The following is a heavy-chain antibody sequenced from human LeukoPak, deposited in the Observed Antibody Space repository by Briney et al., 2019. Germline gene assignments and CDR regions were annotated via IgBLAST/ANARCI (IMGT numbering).Heavy chain of an antibody. CDR2: IYYSGST. Sequence: PSETLSLTCTVSGGSISSSSYYWGWIRQPPGKGLEWIGSIYYSGSTYYNPSLKSRVTISVDTSKNQFSLKLSSVTAADTAVYYCARALGVSYYYGNAFDIWGQGTMVTVSS. V-gene: IGHV4-39*07. CDR1: GGSISSSSYY. CDR3: ARALGVSYYYGNAFDI. D-gene: IGHD3-10*01. J-gene: IGHJ3*02.